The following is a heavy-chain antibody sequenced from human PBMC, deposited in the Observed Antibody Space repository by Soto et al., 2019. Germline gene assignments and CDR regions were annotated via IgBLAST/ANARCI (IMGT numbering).Heavy chain of an antibody. CDR1: GYTFTGYY. J-gene: IGHJ6*03. CDR2: INPNSGGT. D-gene: IGHD6-13*01. V-gene: IGHV1-2*04. Sequence: ASVKVSCKASGYTFTGYYMHWVRQAPGQGLEWMGWINPNSGGTNYAQKFQGWVTMTRDTSISTAYMELSRLRSDDTAVYYCARQSRNSSPPYYYYYMDVWGKGTTVTVSS. CDR3: ARQSRNSSPPYYYYYMDV.